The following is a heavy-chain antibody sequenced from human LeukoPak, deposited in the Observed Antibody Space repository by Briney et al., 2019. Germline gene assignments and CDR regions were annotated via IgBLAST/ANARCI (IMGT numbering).Heavy chain of an antibody. CDR2: IFLVDSAT. J-gene: IGHJ6*03. Sequence: GESLKISCKGSGYSFTSYWIGWVGQMPGKGRGWMGIIFLVDSATRYSPSFQGQVTISADMSISTAYLQWSSLKASDTAMYYCARLADCSSTSCYYYYYYYMDVWGKGTTVTVSS. D-gene: IGHD2-2*01. CDR1: GYSFTSYW. V-gene: IGHV5-51*01. CDR3: ARLADCSSTSCYYYYYYYMDV.